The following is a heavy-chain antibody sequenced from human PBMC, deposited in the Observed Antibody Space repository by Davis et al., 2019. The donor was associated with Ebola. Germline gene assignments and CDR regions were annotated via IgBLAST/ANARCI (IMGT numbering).Heavy chain of an antibody. J-gene: IGHJ4*02. CDR1: GYTLTELS. CDR2: FDPEDGET. D-gene: IGHD3-10*01. Sequence: ASVKVSCKVSGYTLTELSMHWVRQAPGKGLEWMGGFDPEDGETIYAQKFQGRVTMTRNTSISTAYMELSSLRSDDTAVYYCARAPTWSQINYYCFDYWGQGTLVTVSS. CDR3: ARAPTWSQINYYCFDY. V-gene: IGHV1-24*01.